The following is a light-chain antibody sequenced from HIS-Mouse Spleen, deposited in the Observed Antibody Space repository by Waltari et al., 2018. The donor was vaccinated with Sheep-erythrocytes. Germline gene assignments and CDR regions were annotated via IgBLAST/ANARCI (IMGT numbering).Light chain of an antibody. CDR1: SSDVGRYNL. CDR3: CSYACSSTLV. J-gene: IGLJ2*01. Sequence: QSALTQPASVSGSPGPSITIPCTGTSSDVGRYNLVSWYQQHPGKAPKLMIYEGSKRPSGVSNRFSGSKSGNTASLTISGLQAEDEADYYCCSYACSSTLVFGGGTKLTVL. V-gene: IGLV2-23*01. CDR2: EGS.